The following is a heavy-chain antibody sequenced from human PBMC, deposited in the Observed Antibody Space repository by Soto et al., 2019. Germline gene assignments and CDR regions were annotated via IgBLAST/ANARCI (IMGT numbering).Heavy chain of an antibody. D-gene: IGHD6-13*01. CDR2: IYHSGST. CDR1: GYSISSGYY. V-gene: IGHV4-38-2*01. Sequence: PSETLSLTCAVSGYSISSGYYWDWIRQPPGKGLEWIGSIYHSGSTYYNPSLKSRVTISVDTSKNQFSLKLSSVTAADTAVYYWARVQYSSTYGMDVWGQGTTVTVSS. CDR3: ARVQYSSTYGMDV. J-gene: IGHJ6*02.